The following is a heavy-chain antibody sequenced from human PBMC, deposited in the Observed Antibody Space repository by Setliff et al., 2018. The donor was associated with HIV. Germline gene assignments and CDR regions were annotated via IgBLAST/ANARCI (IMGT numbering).Heavy chain of an antibody. D-gene: IGHD3-10*01. CDR2: INHSGST. Sequence: TSETLSLTCAVYVESFSGFYWSWIRQPPGKGLEWIGEINHSGSTNYNPSLKSRVTISVDTSKNQFSLKLSSVTAADTAVYYCARTFGDLKHYNYYYTIDVWGQGTTVTVSS. CDR1: VESFSGFY. J-gene: IGHJ6*02. CDR3: ARTFGDLKHYNYYYTIDV. V-gene: IGHV4-34*01.